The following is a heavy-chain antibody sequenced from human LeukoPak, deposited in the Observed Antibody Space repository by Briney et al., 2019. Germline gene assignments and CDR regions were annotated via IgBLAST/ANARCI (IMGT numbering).Heavy chain of an antibody. CDR1: GFTFDDYA. V-gene: IGHV3-43D*03. D-gene: IGHD3-10*01. CDR3: AKAQYYYGSGRGYYFDY. CDR2: ISWDGGST. J-gene: IGHJ4*02. Sequence: GGSLRLSCAASGFTFDDYAMHRVRQAPGKGLEWVSLISWDGGSTYYADSVKGRFTISRDNSKNSLYLQMNSLRAEDTALYYCAKAQYYYGSGRGYYFDYWGQGTLVTVSS.